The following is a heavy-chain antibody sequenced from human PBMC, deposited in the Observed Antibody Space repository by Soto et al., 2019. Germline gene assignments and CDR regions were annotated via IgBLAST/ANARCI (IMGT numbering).Heavy chain of an antibody. CDR3: AGILWFGELSPPPNYYGMDV. Sequence: PGESLKISCKGSGYSFTSYWISWVRQMPGKGLEWMGRIDPSDSYTNYSPSFQGHVTISADKSISTAYLQWSSLKASDTAMYYCAGILWFGELSPPPNYYGMDVWGQGTTVTVSS. V-gene: IGHV5-10-1*01. J-gene: IGHJ6*02. D-gene: IGHD3-10*01. CDR1: GYSFTSYW. CDR2: IDPSDSYT.